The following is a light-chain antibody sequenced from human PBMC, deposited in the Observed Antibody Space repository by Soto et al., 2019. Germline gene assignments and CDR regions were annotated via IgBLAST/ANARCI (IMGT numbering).Light chain of an antibody. CDR1: QSVSSTF. Sequence: EIVLTQSPGTLSLTPVERATLSCRASQSVSSTFLAWYRQKPGQAPKVLIYGASTRATGIPDRFSGSGSGTDFTLTISRLEPEDFAMYYCLQYESSRTFGQGTKVEMK. CDR3: LQYESSRT. J-gene: IGKJ1*01. V-gene: IGKV3-20*01. CDR2: GAS.